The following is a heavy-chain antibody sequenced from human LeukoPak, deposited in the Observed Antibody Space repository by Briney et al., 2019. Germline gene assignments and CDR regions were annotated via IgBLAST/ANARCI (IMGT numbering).Heavy chain of an antibody. CDR3: ARSYCSGGTCYNYYYYYMDV. Sequence: GGSLRLSCAASGFTFSSNSMNWVRQAPGRGPEWVSYISSSSSTIYYADSVKGRFTISRDNAKNSLYLQMNSLRAEDTAVYYCARSYCSGGTCYNYYYYYMDVWGKGTTVTVSS. CDR1: GFTFSSNS. D-gene: IGHD2-15*01. CDR2: ISSSSSTI. V-gene: IGHV3-48*04. J-gene: IGHJ6*03.